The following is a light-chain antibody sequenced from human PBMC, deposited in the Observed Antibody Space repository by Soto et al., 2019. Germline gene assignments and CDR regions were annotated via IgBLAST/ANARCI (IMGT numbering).Light chain of an antibody. CDR2: KAS. V-gene: IGKV1-5*03. J-gene: IGKJ2*01. Sequence: DIQMTQAPSTLSASVGDRVTITCRASQSSSSWLAWYKQKQGKAPKLLIYKASSLESGVPSNFSSSGSGTEFTLTISSLQPDDFATYYCQQYNSYSPYTFGQGTKLEIK. CDR3: QQYNSYSPYT. CDR1: QSSSSW.